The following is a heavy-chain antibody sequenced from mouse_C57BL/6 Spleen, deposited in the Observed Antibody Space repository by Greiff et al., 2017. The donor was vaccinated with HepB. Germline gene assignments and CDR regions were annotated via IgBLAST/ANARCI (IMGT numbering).Heavy chain of an antibody. CDR1: GYTFTDYY. CDR3: ARSGYNFDY. CDR2: INPYNGGT. J-gene: IGHJ2*01. D-gene: IGHD1-3*01. V-gene: IGHV1-19*01. Sequence: DVQLQESGPVLVKPGASVKMSCKASGYTFTDYYMNWVKQSHGKSLEWIGVINPYNGGTSYNQKFKGKATLTVDKSSSTAYMELNSLTSEDSAVYYCARSGYNFDYWGQGTTLTVSS.